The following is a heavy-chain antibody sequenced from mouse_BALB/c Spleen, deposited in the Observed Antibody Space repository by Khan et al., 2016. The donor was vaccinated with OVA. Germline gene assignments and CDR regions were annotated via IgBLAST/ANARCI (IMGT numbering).Heavy chain of an antibody. CDR2: IWGDGST. D-gene: IGHD1-1*01. CDR1: GFSLTSYG. V-gene: IGHV2-3*01. J-gene: IGHJ3*01. CDR3: ALYYNGRAWFAY. Sequence: QVRLQQSGPGLVAPSQSLSITCTVSGFSLTSYGVGWVRQPPGKGLEWLGVIWGDGSTNYHSALISRLNINKDNSKCQVFLKLNSLQTDDTATYYCALYYNGRAWFAYWGQGTLVTVSA.